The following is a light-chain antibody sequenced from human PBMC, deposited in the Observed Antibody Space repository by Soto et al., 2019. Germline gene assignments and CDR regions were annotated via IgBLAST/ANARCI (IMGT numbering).Light chain of an antibody. CDR1: QSVISSY. CDR3: QQYGRSTLT. J-gene: IGKJ4*01. Sequence: EIVLTHSPGTLALSPGERATLSCRAVQSVISSYLALYQQKPGQAPRILIYGASSRATGIPDRFSGSGSGTDFTLTISRLEPEDFAVYYCQQYGRSTLTFGGGTKVEIK. CDR2: GAS. V-gene: IGKV3-20*01.